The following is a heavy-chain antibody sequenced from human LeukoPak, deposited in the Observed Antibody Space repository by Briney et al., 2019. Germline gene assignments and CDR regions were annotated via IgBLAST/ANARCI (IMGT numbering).Heavy chain of an antibody. J-gene: IGHJ4*02. CDR3: ATDYDSSGYYFFNFDY. D-gene: IGHD3-22*01. CDR1: GYTFTSYY. V-gene: IGHV1-46*01. Sequence: ASVKVSCKASGYTFTSYYIHWVRQAPGQGLEWMGIINPSGGSTSYAQKFQGRVTMTRDTSTSTVYMELSSLRSEDTAVYYCATDYDSSGYYFFNFDYWGQGTLVTVSS. CDR2: INPSGGST.